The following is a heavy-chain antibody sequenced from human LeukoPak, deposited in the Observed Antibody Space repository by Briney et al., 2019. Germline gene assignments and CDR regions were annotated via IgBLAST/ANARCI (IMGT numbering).Heavy chain of an antibody. J-gene: IGHJ1*01. CDR3: ATYSSRNAREFQS. CDR2: ISTDGTST. D-gene: IGHD2-2*01. Sequence: GGSLRLSCAASGFTFSSYWMHWVRQAPGEGLVWVSRISTDGTSTSYADSVKGRFTISRDNSKNTLYLQMNSLRAEDTAVYYCATYSSRNAREFQSWGQGTLVTVSS. CDR1: GFTFSSYW. V-gene: IGHV3-74*01.